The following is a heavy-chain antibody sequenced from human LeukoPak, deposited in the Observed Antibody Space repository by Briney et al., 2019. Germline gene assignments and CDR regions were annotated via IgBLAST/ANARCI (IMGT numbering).Heavy chain of an antibody. V-gene: IGHV4-59*01. CDR3: ARGEDGYYDSSSHWYFDL. J-gene: IGHJ2*01. Sequence: SETLSLTCTVSGGSISSYYWSWIRQPPGKGLEWIGYIYYSGSTNYNPSLKSRVTISVDTSKNQFSLKLSSVTAADTAVYYCARGEDGYYDSSSHWYFDLWGRGTLVTVSS. D-gene: IGHD3-22*01. CDR1: GGSISSYY. CDR2: IYYSGST.